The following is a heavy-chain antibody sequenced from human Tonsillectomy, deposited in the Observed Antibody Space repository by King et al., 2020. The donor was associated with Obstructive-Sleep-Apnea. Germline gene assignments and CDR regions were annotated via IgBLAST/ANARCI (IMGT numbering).Heavy chain of an antibody. CDR2: IYYSGST. Sequence: PLQESGPGLVKPSQTLSLTCTVSGGSISSGGYYWSWIRQHPGKGLEWIGYIYYSGSTYYNPSLKSRVTISVDTSKNQFSLKLSSVTAADTAVYYCARDTASDILTGYYPGTGMDVWGQGTTVTVSS. J-gene: IGHJ6*02. CDR3: ARDTASDILTGYYPGTGMDV. CDR1: GGSISSGGYY. V-gene: IGHV4-31*03. D-gene: IGHD3-9*01.